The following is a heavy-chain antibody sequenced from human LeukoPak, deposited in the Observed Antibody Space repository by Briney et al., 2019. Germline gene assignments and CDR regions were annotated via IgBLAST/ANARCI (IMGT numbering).Heavy chain of an antibody. CDR1: GFTFSSYW. CDR2: ITTSDGNT. D-gene: IGHD7-27*01. CDR3: AKDGGLWVSAHWGDS. V-gene: IGHV3-23*01. J-gene: IGHJ4*02. Sequence: HSGGSLRLSCAASGFTFSSYWMSWVRQAPGKGLEWVSTITTSDGNTYYADSVKGRFTVSRGNSKNTLFLQMNSLRAEDTAVYYCAKDGGLWVSAHWGDSWGRGTLVTVSS.